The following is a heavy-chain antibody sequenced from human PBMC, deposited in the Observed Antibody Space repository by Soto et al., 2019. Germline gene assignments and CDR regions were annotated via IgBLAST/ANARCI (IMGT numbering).Heavy chain of an antibody. V-gene: IGHV4-30-4*01. CDR1: GGLASRCCFH. D-gene: IGHD2-21*01. Sequence: SETRCVTWSGSGGLASRCCFHGCWLLRAPGKGLEWIGYIYNGGSTYYRPSLESRMHMSLDATRNHYSLRLTSVTAADSAVYFCARAPVGLATLSSFASRGQGQLVT. J-gene: IGHJ4*02. CDR2: IYNGGST. CDR3: ARAPVGLATLSSFAS.